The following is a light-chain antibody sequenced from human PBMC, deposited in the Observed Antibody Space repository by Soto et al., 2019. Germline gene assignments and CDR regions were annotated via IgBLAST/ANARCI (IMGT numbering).Light chain of an antibody. CDR1: QSVLYSSNNKNY. J-gene: IGKJ1*01. CDR2: WAS. CDR3: QQYYRTPPT. Sequence: DIVMTQSPDSLAVSLGERATINCKSSQSVLYSSNNKNYLAWYQQKPGQSPKLLIYWASTRESGVPDRFSGSGSGTDFTLTISSLRAEDVAVYYCQQYYRTPPTFGQGTKVEIK. V-gene: IGKV4-1*01.